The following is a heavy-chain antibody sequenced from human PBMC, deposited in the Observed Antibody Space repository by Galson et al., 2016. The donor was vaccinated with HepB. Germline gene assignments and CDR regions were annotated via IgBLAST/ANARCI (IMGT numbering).Heavy chain of an antibody. CDR2: ISYDGINK. V-gene: IGHV3-30-3*01. J-gene: IGHJ4*02. CDR3: ARDQIRNEKYTYGCLRY. Sequence: SLRLSCAASGFTFSSYALHWVRQAPGKGLECMAVISYDGINKYYADSVKGRFTISRDNSKNTLYLQMNSLRADDTAVYYCARDQIRNEKYTYGCLRYWGQGTLVTVSP. D-gene: IGHD5-18*01. CDR1: GFTFSSYA.